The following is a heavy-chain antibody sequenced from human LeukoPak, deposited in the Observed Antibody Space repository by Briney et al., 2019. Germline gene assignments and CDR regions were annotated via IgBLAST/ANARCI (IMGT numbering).Heavy chain of an antibody. Sequence: PSETLSLTCTVSGGSISSYYWSWIRQPAGKGLEWIGRIYTSGSTNYNPSLKSRVTMSVDTSKNQFSLKLSSVTAADTAVYYCARDEDSNYPYYYMDVWGKGTTVTVSS. D-gene: IGHD4-11*01. CDR2: IYTSGST. CDR1: GGSISSYY. V-gene: IGHV4-4*07. J-gene: IGHJ6*03. CDR3: ARDEDSNYPYYYMDV.